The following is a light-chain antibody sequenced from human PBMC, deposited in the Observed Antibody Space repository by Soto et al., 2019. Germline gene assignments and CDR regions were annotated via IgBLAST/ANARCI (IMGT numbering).Light chain of an antibody. Sequence: EVVLTQSPGTLSLSPGERVTLSCRASQSVASSYLAWYQQKPGRAPRLLFYSASSRATGIPDRFSGSGSGTDFSLTISSLEPGDLAVYYCQQYGSSPRTFGQGTKVEIK. CDR3: QQYGSSPRT. V-gene: IGKV3-20*01. CDR1: QSVASSY. CDR2: SAS. J-gene: IGKJ1*01.